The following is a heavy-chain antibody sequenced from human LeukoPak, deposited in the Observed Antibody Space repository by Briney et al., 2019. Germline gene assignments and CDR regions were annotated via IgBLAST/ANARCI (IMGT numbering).Heavy chain of an antibody. CDR2: ISYDGSNK. CDR1: GFTFSSYA. J-gene: IGHJ4*02. D-gene: IGHD3-22*01. CDR3: ASESHPYYYDSSGYYPVLGY. Sequence: GGSLRLSCAASGFTFSSYAMHWVRQAPGKGLEWVAVISYDGSNKYYADSVKGRFTISRDNSKNTLYLQMNSLRAEDTAVYYCASESHPYYYDSSGYYPVLGYWGQGTLVTVSS. V-gene: IGHV3-30-3*01.